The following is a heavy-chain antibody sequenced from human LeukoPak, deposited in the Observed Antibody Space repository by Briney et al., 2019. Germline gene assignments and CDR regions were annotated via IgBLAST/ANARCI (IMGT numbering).Heavy chain of an antibody. J-gene: IGHJ4*02. D-gene: IGHD6-19*01. CDR2: ISWNSGSI. Sequence: GRSLRLSCAASGFTFDDYAMHWVRQAPGKGLEWVSGISWNSGSIGYADSVKGRFTISRDNAKNSLYLQMNSLRAENTALYYCAKDWGAVAEHTYFDYWGQGTLVTVSS. CDR3: AKDWGAVAEHTYFDY. V-gene: IGHV3-9*01. CDR1: GFTFDDYA.